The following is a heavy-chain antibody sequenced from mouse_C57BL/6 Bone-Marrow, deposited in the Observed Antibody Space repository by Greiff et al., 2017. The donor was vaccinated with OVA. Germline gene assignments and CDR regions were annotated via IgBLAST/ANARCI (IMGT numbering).Heavy chain of an antibody. V-gene: IGHV1-82*01. Sequence: QVQLKESGPELVKPGASVKISCKASGYAFSSSWMNWVKQRPGKGLEWIGRIYPGDGDTNYNGKFKGKATLTADKSSSTAYMQLSSLTSEDSAVYVCARWSSMMVTRYYFDYGGQGTTLTVSS. J-gene: IGHJ2*01. D-gene: IGHD2-3*01. CDR3: ARWSSMMVTRYYFDY. CDR2: IYPGDGDT. CDR1: GYAFSSSW.